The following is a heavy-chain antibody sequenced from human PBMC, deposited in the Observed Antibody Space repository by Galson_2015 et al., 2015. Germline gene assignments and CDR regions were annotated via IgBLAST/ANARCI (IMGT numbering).Heavy chain of an antibody. CDR1: GGSISSYY. V-gene: IGHV4-59*01. CDR3: ARDRIGSGWGYYFDY. Sequence: ETLSLTCTVSGGSISSYYWSWIRQPPGKGLEWIGYIYYSGGTNYNPSLKSRVTISVDTSKNQFSLKLSSVTAADTAVYYCARDRIGSGWGYYFDYWGQGTLVTVSS. CDR2: IYYSGGT. D-gene: IGHD6-19*01. J-gene: IGHJ4*02.